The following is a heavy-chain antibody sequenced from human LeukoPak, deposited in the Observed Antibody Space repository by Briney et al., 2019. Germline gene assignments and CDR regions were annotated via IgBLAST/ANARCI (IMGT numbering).Heavy chain of an antibody. D-gene: IGHD3-22*01. CDR3: ARGLDDSGGCPRDAFDI. CDR1: GGTFSSYA. CDR2: IIPILGIA. Sequence: SVKVSCKASGGTFSSYAISWVRQAPGQGLEWMGRIIPILGIANYAQKFQGRVTITADKSTSTAYMELSSLRSEDTAVYYCARGLDDSGGCPRDAFDIWGQGTMVTVSS. J-gene: IGHJ3*02. V-gene: IGHV1-69*04.